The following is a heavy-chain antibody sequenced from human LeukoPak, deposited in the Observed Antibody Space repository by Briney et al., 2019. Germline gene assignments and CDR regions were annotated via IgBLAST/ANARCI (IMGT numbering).Heavy chain of an antibody. D-gene: IGHD3-10*01. J-gene: IGHJ6*03. CDR1: AGSIGTSNYY. CDR2: IYTSGST. CDR3: ARDGWMVRGVPRDYYYMDV. Sequence: NPSETLSLTCTVSAGSIGTSNYYWGWIRQPPGKGLEWIGRIYTSGSTNYNPSLKSRVTISVDTSKNQFSLKLSSVTAADTAVYYCARDGWMVRGVPRDYYYMDVWGKGTTVTISS. V-gene: IGHV4-39*07.